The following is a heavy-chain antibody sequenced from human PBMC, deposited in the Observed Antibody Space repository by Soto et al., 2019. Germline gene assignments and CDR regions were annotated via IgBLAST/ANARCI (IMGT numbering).Heavy chain of an antibody. CDR2: IYPGDSET. V-gene: IGHV5-51*01. CDR3: VSTINGYFEGRVVVGAPTVIDVPNPLQALP. Sequence: GESLKISCKGSGHSFVTHWIGWVRQMPGKGLEWMGIIYPGDSETKYSPSFQGQVTISADKSISTAYLQWSSLKASDTALYYCVSTINGYFEGRVVVGAPTVIDVPNPLQALPWG. D-gene: IGHD2-2*01. J-gene: IGHJ5*02. CDR1: GHSFVTHW.